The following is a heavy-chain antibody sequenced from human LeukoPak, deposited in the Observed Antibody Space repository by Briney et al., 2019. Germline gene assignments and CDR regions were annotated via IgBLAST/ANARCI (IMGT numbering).Heavy chain of an antibody. CDR2: RWHDGSYE. CDR1: GFTFSRYG. D-gene: IGHD1-26*01. J-gene: IGHJ4*02. Sequence: PGGSLTLSCAASGFTFSRYGMHGVRPAPPKGLEGVAVRWHDGSYEYYADSVKGRFTISRDSSKNTLYLQMNSLSAEDTAVYYCAKDGVGATSLDCWGQGALVTVSS. CDR3: AKDGVGATSLDC. V-gene: IGHV3-33*06.